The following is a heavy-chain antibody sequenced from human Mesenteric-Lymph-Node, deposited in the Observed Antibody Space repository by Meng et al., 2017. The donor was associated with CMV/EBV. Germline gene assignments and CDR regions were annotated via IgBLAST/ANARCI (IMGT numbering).Heavy chain of an antibody. CDR3: ARTLFTISTPLDV. J-gene: IGHJ6*02. D-gene: IGHD3-3*01. CDR1: GFRFDDRA. CDR2: IKTTYNGGTT. Sequence: GGSLRLSCTGSGFRFDDRALNWVRQAPGKGLEWVGFIKTTYNGGTTEYAASVKGRFTISRDDSRNIAYLQMNSLRAEDTAVYYCARTLFTISTPLDVWGQGTTVTVSS. V-gene: IGHV3-49*04.